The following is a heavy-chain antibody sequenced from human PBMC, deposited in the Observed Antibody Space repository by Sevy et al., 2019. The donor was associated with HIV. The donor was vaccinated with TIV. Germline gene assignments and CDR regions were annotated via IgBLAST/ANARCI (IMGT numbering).Heavy chain of an antibody. D-gene: IGHD3-22*01. J-gene: IGHJ3*02. CDR2: VWDDGSNK. V-gene: IGHV3-33*08. CDR3: ASDGTDSRGYLDALEI. Sequence: GGSLRLSCAASGFTFSNYGIHWVRQAPGKGLEWVAVVWDDGSNKYYAESVEGRFTMSRDNSKNTCSLQMNSQRVEDTALYYGASDGTDSRGYLDALEIWGQGTMVTGSS. CDR1: GFTFSNYG.